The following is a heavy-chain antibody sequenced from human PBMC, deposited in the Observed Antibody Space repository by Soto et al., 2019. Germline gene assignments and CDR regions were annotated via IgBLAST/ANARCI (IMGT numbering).Heavy chain of an antibody. CDR1: GDSVSSNSAA. J-gene: IGHJ3*02. CDR3: ARGTAYCGCDCYSRISAFDI. Sequence: SQTLSLTCAISGDSVSSNSAAWNWIRQSPSRGLEWLGRTYYRSKWYNDYAVSVKSRITINPDTSKNQFSLQLNSVTPEDTAVYYCARGTAYCGCDCYSRISAFDIWGQGTMVTVSS. V-gene: IGHV6-1*01. D-gene: IGHD2-21*02. CDR2: TYYRSKWYN.